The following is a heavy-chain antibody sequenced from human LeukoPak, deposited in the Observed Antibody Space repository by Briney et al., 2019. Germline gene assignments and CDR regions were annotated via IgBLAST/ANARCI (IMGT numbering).Heavy chain of an antibody. D-gene: IGHD6-13*01. Sequence: QAGGSLRLSCAASGFTFSRYGLHWVRQAPGKGLDWVAVIANDGKDKKYADSVKGRFSISRGNSKSTLYLQMNSLRAEDTGVYYCAKDQQVGAAAYYFDSWGQGTLVTVPS. J-gene: IGHJ4*02. CDR2: IANDGKDK. V-gene: IGHV3-30*18. CDR3: AKDQQVGAAAYYFDS. CDR1: GFTFSRYG.